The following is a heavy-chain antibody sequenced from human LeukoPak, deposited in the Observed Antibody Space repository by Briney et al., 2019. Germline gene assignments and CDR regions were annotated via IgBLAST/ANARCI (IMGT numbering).Heavy chain of an antibody. Sequence: ASVKVSCKASGFTFTNYDINWVRQATGQGLEWMGWMNPNSGNTGYTQKFQGRVTMTRDNSITTAYMELSSLRSEDTAVYYCVKESGAVFGPDYFDSWGQGTLVTVSS. CDR3: VKESGAVFGPDYFDS. D-gene: IGHD6-19*01. J-gene: IGHJ4*02. CDR2: MNPNSGNT. CDR1: GFTFTNYD. V-gene: IGHV1-8*01.